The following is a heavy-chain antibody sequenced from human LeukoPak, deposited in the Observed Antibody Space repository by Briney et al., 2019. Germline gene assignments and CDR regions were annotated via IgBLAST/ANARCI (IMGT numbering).Heavy chain of an antibody. CDR3: AKDTAYYDFWSGSTPGAFDI. D-gene: IGHD3-3*01. CDR1: GFTFSSYA. V-gene: IGHV3-64*01. Sequence: PGGSLRLSCAASGFTFSSYAMHWVRQAPGKGLEYVSAISSNGGSTYYANSVKGRFTISRDNSKNTLYLQMNSLRAEDTAVYYCAKDTAYYDFWSGSTPGAFDIWGQGTMVTVSS. J-gene: IGHJ3*02. CDR2: ISSNGGST.